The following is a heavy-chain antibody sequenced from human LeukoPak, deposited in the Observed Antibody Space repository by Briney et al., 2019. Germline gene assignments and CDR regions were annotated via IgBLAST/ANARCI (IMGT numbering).Heavy chain of an antibody. V-gene: IGHV3-21*01. D-gene: IGHD2-2*03. CDR2: ISSSSSYI. CDR3: ARGEMDHFDY. Sequence: GGSLRLSCAASGFTFSSYSMNWVRQAPGKGLEWVSSISSSSSYIYYADSVKGRFTISRDNAKNSLYLQMNSLRAEDMAVYYCARGEMDHFDYWGQGTLVTVSS. J-gene: IGHJ4*02. CDR1: GFTFSSYS.